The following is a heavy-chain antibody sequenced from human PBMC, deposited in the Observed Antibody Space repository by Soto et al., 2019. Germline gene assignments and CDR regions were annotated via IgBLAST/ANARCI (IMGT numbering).Heavy chain of an antibody. CDR1: GFTLSDHY. CDR2: TRNKANRYTT. V-gene: IGHV3-72*01. CDR3: DVWPRNGYNT. Sequence: EVHLVESGGGLVQPGGSLRLSCAASGFTLSDHYMDWVRQAPGKGLEWLGRTRNKANRYTTEYAASVKGRFTISRDDSKNSLYLQMNSLKTEDTAVYYCDVWPRNGYNTWGQGTLVTVSS. J-gene: IGHJ4*02. D-gene: IGHD5-12*01.